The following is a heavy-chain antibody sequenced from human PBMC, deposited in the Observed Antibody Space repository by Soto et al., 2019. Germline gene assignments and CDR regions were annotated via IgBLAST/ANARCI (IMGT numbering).Heavy chain of an antibody. Sequence: LRLSCAVSGFTFPNFAMHWVRQAPGKGLEWVALISSDGNRRYYADSVKGRFTISRDNSKNTLYLQMYGLTTEDTAVFYCAKDHYVSRSGSVSPYYFDYWGQGTLVTVSS. CDR1: GFTFPNFA. CDR3: AKDHYVSRSGSVSPYYFDY. V-gene: IGHV3-30*18. J-gene: IGHJ4*02. D-gene: IGHD3-10*01. CDR2: ISSDGNRR.